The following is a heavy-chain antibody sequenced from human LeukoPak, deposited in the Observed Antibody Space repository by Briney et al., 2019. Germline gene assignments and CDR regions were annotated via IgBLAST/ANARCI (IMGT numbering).Heavy chain of an antibody. D-gene: IGHD5-12*01. CDR3: ARGGGYASPIGY. CDR2: IYHSGST. Sequence: SETLSLTCTLSGGSISTYYWSWIRQPPGKGLEWIGYIYHSGSTNYNPSLKSRVTISVDTSKNRFSLKLSSVTAADTAVYYCARGGGYASPIGYWGQGALVTVSS. CDR1: GGSISTYY. J-gene: IGHJ4*02. V-gene: IGHV4-59*01.